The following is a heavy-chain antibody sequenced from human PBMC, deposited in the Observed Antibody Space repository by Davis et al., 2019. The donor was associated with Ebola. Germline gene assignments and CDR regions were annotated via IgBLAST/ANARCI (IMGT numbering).Heavy chain of an antibody. Sequence: GSLRLSCAASGFTVSSNYMSWVRQAPGKGLEWIGYIYYSGSTNYNPSLKSRVTISVDTSKNQFSLKLSSVTAADTAMYYCARVQVGVLDWGQGNLVTVSS. CDR3: ARVQVGVLD. J-gene: IGHJ4*02. CDR2: IYYSGST. CDR1: GFTVSSNY. V-gene: IGHV4-59*02. D-gene: IGHD3-22*01.